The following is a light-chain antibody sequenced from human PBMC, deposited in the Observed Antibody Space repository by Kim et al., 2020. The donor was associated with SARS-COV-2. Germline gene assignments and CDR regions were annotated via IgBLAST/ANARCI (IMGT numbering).Light chain of an antibody. CDR3: HQYNGRPPYS. CDR1: EDIKKN. J-gene: IGKJ2*03. CDR2: HAS. Sequence: ETILTQSPGSLSVSLGEEVTLSCRANEDIKKNLAWYRQRPGQPPRLLLYHASTRATDVPERFRGSGSGTEFTLTISDLQSEDLTIYYCHQYNGRPPYSFGPGTKLEI. V-gene: IGKV3-15*01.